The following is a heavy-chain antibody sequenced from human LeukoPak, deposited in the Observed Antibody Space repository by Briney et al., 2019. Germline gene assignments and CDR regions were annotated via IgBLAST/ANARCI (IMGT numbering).Heavy chain of an antibody. CDR3: ATDTGYYGSGRWFDP. CDR1: GYTLTALS. D-gene: IGHD3-10*01. Sequence: ASVKDSCKVSGYTLTALSMHSVRPAPEKRGERMGGFDPEDGETSYAQKFQGRVTMTEDKSTDTAYMELSSLRSEDTAVYYCATDTGYYGSGRWFDPWGQGTLVTVSS. CDR2: FDPEDGET. V-gene: IGHV1-24*01. J-gene: IGHJ5*02.